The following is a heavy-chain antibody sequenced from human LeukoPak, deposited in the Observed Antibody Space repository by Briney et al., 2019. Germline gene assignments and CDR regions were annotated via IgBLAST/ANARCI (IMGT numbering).Heavy chain of an antibody. D-gene: IGHD3-10*01. J-gene: IGHJ4*02. Sequence: GESLKISCRGSGYRFASYWIGWVRQMPGKGLEWMGIIYPDDSGTRYNPSFRGQVTISADKFVDTAYLQWNSLKASDTAMYYCARPIWIGDLFYYFDSWGQGTLVTVSS. CDR3: ARPIWIGDLFYYFDS. V-gene: IGHV5-51*01. CDR2: IYPDDSGT. CDR1: GYRFASYW.